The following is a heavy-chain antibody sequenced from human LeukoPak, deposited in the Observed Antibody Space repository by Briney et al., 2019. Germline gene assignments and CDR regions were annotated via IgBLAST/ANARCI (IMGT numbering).Heavy chain of an antibody. CDR1: GYTFTGYY. J-gene: IGHJ3*02. Sequence: ASVKVSCKASGYTFTGYYMHWVRQAPGQGLEWMGWINPNSGSTNYAQKFQGRVTMTRDTSISTAYMELSRLRSDDTAVYYCARDREGYDILTGPGAAFDIWGQGTMVTVSS. CDR2: INPNSGST. D-gene: IGHD3-9*01. CDR3: ARDREGYDILTGPGAAFDI. V-gene: IGHV1-2*02.